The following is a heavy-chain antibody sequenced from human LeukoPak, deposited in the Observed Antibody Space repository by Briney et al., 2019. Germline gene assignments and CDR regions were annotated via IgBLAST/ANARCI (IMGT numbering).Heavy chain of an antibody. CDR1: GGSISSSSYY. V-gene: IGHV4-39*01. D-gene: IGHD3-10*01. CDR3: ARGVRGVIAY. Sequence: SETLSLTCTVSGGSISSSSYYWGWIRQPPGEGLEWIGSIYYSGSTYYNPSLKSRVTISVDTSKNQFSLKLSSVTAADTAVYYCARGVRGVIAYWGQGTLVTVSS. CDR2: IYYSGST. J-gene: IGHJ4*02.